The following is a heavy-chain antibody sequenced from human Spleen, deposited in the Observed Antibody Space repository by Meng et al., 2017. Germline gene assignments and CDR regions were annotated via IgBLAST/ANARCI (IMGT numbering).Heavy chain of an antibody. V-gene: IGHV4-39*07. J-gene: IGHJ4*02. CDR2: IYYSGST. CDR1: GGSISSSSYY. D-gene: IGHD6-13*01. CDR3: ARDRVLLPLSYSSSHPPFDY. Sequence: GSLRLSCTVSGGSISSSSYYWGWIRQPPGKGLEWIGSIYYSGSTYYNPSLKSRVTISVDTSKNQFSLKLSSVTAADTAVYYCARDRVLLPLSYSSSHPPFDYWGQGTLVTVSS.